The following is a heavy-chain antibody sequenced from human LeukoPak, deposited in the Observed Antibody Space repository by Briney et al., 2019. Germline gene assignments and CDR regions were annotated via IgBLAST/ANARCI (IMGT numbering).Heavy chain of an antibody. CDR3: AKREAYYYDSSGYWLDY. J-gene: IGHJ4*02. Sequence: PGGSLRLSCAASGFTFSSYAMSWVRQAPGQGLVGVSAISGSGGSTYYADSGKGRFTITRDNSMTTLYLKMNSLRPEDRAVYYCAKREAYYYDSSGYWLDYWGQGNLVTVSS. CDR2: ISGSGGST. D-gene: IGHD3-22*01. V-gene: IGHV3-23*01. CDR1: GFTFSSYA.